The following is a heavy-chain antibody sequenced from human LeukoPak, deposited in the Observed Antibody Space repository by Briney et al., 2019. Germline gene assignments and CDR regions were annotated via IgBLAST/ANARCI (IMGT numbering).Heavy chain of an antibody. J-gene: IGHJ6*03. Sequence: GRSLRLSCAASGFTFSSYAMHWVRQAPGKGLEWVAVISYDGSNKYYADSVKGRFTISRDNSKNTLYLQMNSLRAEDTAVYYCARDRDSGYDPLYYYYYMDVWGKGTTVTVSS. CDR3: ARDRDSGYDPLYYYYYMDV. CDR1: GFTFSSYA. D-gene: IGHD5-12*01. V-gene: IGHV3-30-3*01. CDR2: ISYDGSNK.